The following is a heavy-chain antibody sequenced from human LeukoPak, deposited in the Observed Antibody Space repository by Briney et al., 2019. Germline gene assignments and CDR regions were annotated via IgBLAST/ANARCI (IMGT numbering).Heavy chain of an antibody. J-gene: IGHJ4*02. D-gene: IGHD1-26*01. Sequence: PGGSLRLSCAASGFIVTNNYMSWVRQAPGKGLEWVANIKQDGSEKYYVDSVKGRFTISRDNAKNSLYLQMNSLRAEDTAVYYCARDFGGSYFDYWGQGTLVTVSS. V-gene: IGHV3-7*01. CDR3: ARDFGGSYFDY. CDR2: IKQDGSEK. CDR1: GFIVTNNY.